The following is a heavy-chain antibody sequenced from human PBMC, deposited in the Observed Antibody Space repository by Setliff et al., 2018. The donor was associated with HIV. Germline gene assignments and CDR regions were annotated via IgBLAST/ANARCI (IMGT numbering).Heavy chain of an antibody. V-gene: IGHV4-31*03. D-gene: IGHD3-3*01. CDR3: ARAPPTDYDFTYYFDY. CDR1: GGSISNGVYY. CDR2: IYYSGST. Sequence: PSETMSITCTVSGGSISNGVYYWSWTRQHPGKGLEWIGYIYYSGSTCYNPSLKSRVTRSVDTSKNQFSLKLSSVTSADTAVYYCARAPPTDYDFTYYFDYWGQGTLVTVSS. J-gene: IGHJ4*02.